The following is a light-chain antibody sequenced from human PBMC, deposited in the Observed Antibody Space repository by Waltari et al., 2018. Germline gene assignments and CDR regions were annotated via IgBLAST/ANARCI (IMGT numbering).Light chain of an antibody. CDR3: QQRSSWPRT. Sequence: IVLTQSPATLSLSPGESATISCRASQTIGNSLAWYQHKPGQAPRLLIYHASNRASGVPARFSGSGSGTDFTLTISSLEPEDFAVYYCQQRSSWPRTFGQGTKVEIK. V-gene: IGKV3-11*01. CDR2: HAS. J-gene: IGKJ1*01. CDR1: QTIGNS.